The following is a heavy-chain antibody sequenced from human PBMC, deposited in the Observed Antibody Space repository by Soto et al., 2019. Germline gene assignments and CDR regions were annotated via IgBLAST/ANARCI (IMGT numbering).Heavy chain of an antibody. V-gene: IGHV1-69*01. CDR3: ARSQGGSSSLDIYYYYYYGMDI. D-gene: IGHD2-15*01. CDR2: VIPIFGTP. CDR1: GGTFSTYA. J-gene: IGHJ6*02. Sequence: VQLVQSGAEVKKPGSSVKVSCKAPGGTFSTYAISWVRQAPGQGLEWMGGVIPIFGTPKYAQKFQGRAPITAAESASTGYMELRSLRSEDTAVYYCARSQGGSSSLDIYYYYYYGMDIWGQGTTVTVSS.